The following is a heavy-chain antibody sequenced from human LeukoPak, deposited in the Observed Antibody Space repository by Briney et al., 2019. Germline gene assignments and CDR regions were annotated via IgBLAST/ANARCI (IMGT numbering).Heavy chain of an antibody. CDR2: IYYNGST. Sequence: SETLSLTCTVSGDSISTYYWICIRQPPGKGLEYIGYIYYNGSTNYNPSLKSRVTISVDTSKNQFSLRLSSVTAADTAVYFCARAPGRYCSGGSCLDYWGQGTLVTVSS. D-gene: IGHD2-15*01. V-gene: IGHV4-59*01. CDR3: ARAPGRYCSGGSCLDY. CDR1: GDSISTYY. J-gene: IGHJ4*02.